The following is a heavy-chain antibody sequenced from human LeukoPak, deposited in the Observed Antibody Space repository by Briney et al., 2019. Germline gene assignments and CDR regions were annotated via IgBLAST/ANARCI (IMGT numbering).Heavy chain of an antibody. CDR1: GGPISSYY. J-gene: IGHJ5*02. Sequence: PSETLSLTCTVSGGPISSYYWSWIRQPPGKGLEWIGYIYYSGSTNYNPSLKSRVTISVDTSKNQFSLKLSSVTAADTAVYYCATTQLYCSSTSCYLWFDPWGQGTLVTVSS. V-gene: IGHV4-59*01. CDR2: IYYSGST. CDR3: ATTQLYCSSTSCYLWFDP. D-gene: IGHD2-2*01.